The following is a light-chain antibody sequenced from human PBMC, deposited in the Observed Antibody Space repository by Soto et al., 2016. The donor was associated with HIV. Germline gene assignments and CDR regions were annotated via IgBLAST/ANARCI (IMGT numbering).Light chain of an antibody. Sequence: SYELTQPPSVSVSPGQTARITCSGDALPNQYAYWFQQKPGQSPVLVIYQDRKRPSGIPERFSGSNSGNTATLTISGTQAMDEADYYCQAWDSSTSFGGGAKLTVL. CDR3: QAWDSSTS. CDR2: QDR. CDR1: ALPNQY. J-gene: IGLJ2*01. V-gene: IGLV3-1*01.